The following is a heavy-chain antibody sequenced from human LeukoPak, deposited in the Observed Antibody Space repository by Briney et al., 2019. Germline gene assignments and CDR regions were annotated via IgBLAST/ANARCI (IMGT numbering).Heavy chain of an antibody. J-gene: IGHJ4*02. CDR2: ISSSSSTI. Sequence: PGGSLRLSCAASGFTFSSYSMNWVRQAPGKGLEWVSYISSSSSTIHYADSVKGRFTISRYNAKNSLYLQMNSLRAEDTAVYYCAKRIATAGKHYFDNWGQGTLVTVSS. CDR3: AKRIATAGKHYFDN. D-gene: IGHD6-13*01. V-gene: IGHV3-48*01. CDR1: GFTFSSYS.